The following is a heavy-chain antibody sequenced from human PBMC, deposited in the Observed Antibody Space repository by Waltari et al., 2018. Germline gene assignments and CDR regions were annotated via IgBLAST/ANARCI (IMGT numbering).Heavy chain of an antibody. J-gene: IGHJ4*02. Sequence: EVQLVESGGGLVQPGGYLGLACAASGFTFSNYWRSWVRQAPGKGLEWVANIRHDNSEIYYVDSVKGRCTIARDNAKNSLFLQMNSLRGEDTAVYYCAKDPGRVGFDYWGQGTLVTVSS. CDR3: AKDPGRVGFDY. V-gene: IGHV3-7*01. CDR2: IRHDNSEI. CDR1: GFTFSNYW. D-gene: IGHD1-26*01.